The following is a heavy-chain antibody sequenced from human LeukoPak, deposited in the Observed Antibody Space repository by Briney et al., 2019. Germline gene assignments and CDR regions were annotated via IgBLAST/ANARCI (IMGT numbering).Heavy chain of an antibody. D-gene: IGHD3-22*01. V-gene: IGHV3-21*01. CDR1: GFTFSSYS. Sequence: DPGGSLRLSCAASGFTFSSYSMNRVRQAPGKGLEWVSSISSSSSYIYYADSVKGRFTISRDNAKNSLYLQMNSLRAEDTAVYYCARGGIEEYYYDSSGLFPFDYWGQGTLVTVSS. J-gene: IGHJ4*02. CDR2: ISSSSSYI. CDR3: ARGGIEEYYYDSSGLFPFDY.